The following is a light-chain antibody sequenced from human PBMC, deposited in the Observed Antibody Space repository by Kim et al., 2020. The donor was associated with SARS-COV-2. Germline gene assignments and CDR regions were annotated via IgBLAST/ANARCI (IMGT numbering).Light chain of an antibody. CDR1: QSISSY. J-gene: IGKJ2*01. Sequence: ASVGDRVTITCRASQSISSYLNWYQQQPGKAPKPLIYAASSLQSGVPSRFSGSGSGTDFTLTISSLQPEDFATYYCQQSYSTLMYTFGQGTKLEI. V-gene: IGKV1-39*01. CDR2: AAS. CDR3: QQSYSTLMYT.